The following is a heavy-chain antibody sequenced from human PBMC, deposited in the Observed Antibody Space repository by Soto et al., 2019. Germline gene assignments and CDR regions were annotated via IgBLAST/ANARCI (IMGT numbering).Heavy chain of an antibody. V-gene: IGHV3-7*03. J-gene: IGHJ6*02. D-gene: IGHD6-13*01. CDR1: GFTFSSYW. CDR2: IKQDGSEK. CDR3: ASGGAAAGTGYYYGMDV. Sequence: GSLRLSCASSGFTFSSYWMIWVRQAPGKGLEWVANIKQDGSEKYYVDSVKGRFTISRDNAKNSLYLQMNSLRAEDTAVYYCASGGAAAGTGYYYGMDVWGQGTTVTVYS.